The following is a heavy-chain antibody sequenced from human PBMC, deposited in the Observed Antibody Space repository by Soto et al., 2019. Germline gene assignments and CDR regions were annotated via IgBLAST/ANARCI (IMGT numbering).Heavy chain of an antibody. D-gene: IGHD2-21*01. CDR3: SADLPISWAYSFDY. J-gene: IGHJ4*02. Sequence: GGSLRLSCAASGFTFSGSWMNWVRQAPGKGLEWVGLIRSKVDGGTTGYGAAVEGRFSISRDDSENTVHLQMNSLKAEDTAVYYCSADLPISWAYSFDYWGQGVLVTVSS. CDR2: IRSKVDGGTT. V-gene: IGHV3-15*07. CDR1: GFTFSGSW.